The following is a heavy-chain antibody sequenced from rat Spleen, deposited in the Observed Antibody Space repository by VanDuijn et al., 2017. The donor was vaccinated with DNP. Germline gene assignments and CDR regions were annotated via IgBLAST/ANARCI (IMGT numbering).Heavy chain of an antibody. CDR1: GFTFSNYG. CDR2: ISYDGSST. CDR3: AGGGPEY. V-gene: IGHV5-29*01. Sequence: EVKLVESGGGLVQPGRPLKLSCAASGFTFSNYGMAWVRQAPTKGLEWVATISYDGSSTYYRDSVKGRFTISRDDAKSTLYLQMDSLRSEDTAAYYCAGGGPEYWGQGVMVTVSS. J-gene: IGHJ2*01.